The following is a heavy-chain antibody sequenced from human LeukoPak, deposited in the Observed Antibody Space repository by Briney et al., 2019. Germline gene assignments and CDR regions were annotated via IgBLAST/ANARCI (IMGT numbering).Heavy chain of an antibody. J-gene: IGHJ5*02. V-gene: IGHV3-23*01. Sequence: GGSLRLSCAASGFTFSSYAMSWVRQAPGKGLEWVSAISVSGGSTYYADSVKGRFTISRDNSKNTMYLQMNSLRAEDTAVYYCAKRPEAYGSGSYFSIDNWFDPWGQGTLVTVSS. CDR2: ISVSGGST. D-gene: IGHD3-10*01. CDR3: AKRPEAYGSGSYFSIDNWFDP. CDR1: GFTFSSYA.